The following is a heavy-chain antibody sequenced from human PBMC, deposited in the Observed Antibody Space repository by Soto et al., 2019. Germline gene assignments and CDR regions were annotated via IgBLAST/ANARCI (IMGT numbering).Heavy chain of an antibody. CDR2: IYYSGST. J-gene: IGHJ6*02. D-gene: IGHD3-10*01. CDR1: GVSVSSGSYY. CDR3: YGSGRSHYYYYGMDV. V-gene: IGHV4-61*01. Sequence: SETLSLTCTVSGVSVSSGSYYWSWIRQPPGKGLEWIGYIYYSGSTNYNPSLKSRVTISVDTSKNQFSLKLSSVTAADTAVYYCYGSGRSHYYYYGMDVWGQGTTVTVSS.